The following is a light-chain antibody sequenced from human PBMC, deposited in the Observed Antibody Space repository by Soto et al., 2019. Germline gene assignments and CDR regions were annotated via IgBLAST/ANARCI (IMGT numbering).Light chain of an antibody. CDR2: GAS. CDR3: HHYET. Sequence: EIVLTQSPGTLSLAPEERATLSCRASQSVSNNYLGWYQQKPCQAPRLLMYGASIRAAGVPDRFSGSGSGTEFTLTISRLEPEDFTVYYCHHYETFGQGTKVDIK. V-gene: IGKV3-20*01. CDR1: QSVSNNY. J-gene: IGKJ1*01.